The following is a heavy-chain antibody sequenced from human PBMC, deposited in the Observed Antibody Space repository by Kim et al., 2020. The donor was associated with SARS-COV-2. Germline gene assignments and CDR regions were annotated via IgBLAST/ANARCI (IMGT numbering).Heavy chain of an antibody. D-gene: IGHD3-10*01. J-gene: IGHJ4*02. CDR2: ISSNGGST. Sequence: GGSLRLSCAASGFTFSSYAMHWVRQAPGKGLEYVSAISSNGGSTYYANSVKGRFTISRDNSKNTLYLQMGSLRAEDMAVYYCARWGVRRYFDYWGQGTLVTVSS. CDR1: GFTFSSYA. CDR3: ARWGVRRYFDY. V-gene: IGHV3-64*01.